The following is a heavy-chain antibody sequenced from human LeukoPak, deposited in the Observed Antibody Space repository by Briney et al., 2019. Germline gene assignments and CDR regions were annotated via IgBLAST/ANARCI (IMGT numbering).Heavy chain of an antibody. CDR2: INPNSGGT. D-gene: IGHD3/OR15-3a*01. Sequence: ASVKVSCKVSGYTFTGYYMHWVRQAPGQGPEWMGRINPNSGGTNYAQKFQGRVTITADTSTDTAYMELSSLRSEDTAVYYCATLPMISAPENNWFDPWGQGTLVTVSS. CDR3: ATLPMISAPENNWFDP. V-gene: IGHV1-2*06. CDR1: GYTFTGYY. J-gene: IGHJ5*02.